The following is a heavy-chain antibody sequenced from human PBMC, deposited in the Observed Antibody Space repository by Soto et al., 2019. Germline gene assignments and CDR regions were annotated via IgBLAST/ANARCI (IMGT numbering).Heavy chain of an antibody. J-gene: IGHJ3*02. D-gene: IGHD3-10*01. CDR3: ARFSSLVPGGVAFDI. CDR2: IYYSGST. V-gene: IGHV4-59*08. Sequence: SETLSLTCTVSGGSISTYYWSWIRQPPGKGLEWIGYIYYSGSTNYNPSLKSRVTISVDTSKNQFSLKLSSVTAADTAVYYCARFSSLVPGGVAFDIWGQGTKVTVSS. CDR1: GGSISTYY.